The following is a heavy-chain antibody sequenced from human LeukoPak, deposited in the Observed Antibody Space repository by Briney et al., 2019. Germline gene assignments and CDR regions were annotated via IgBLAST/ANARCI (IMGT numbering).Heavy chain of an antibody. CDR2: ISSSGSSM. J-gene: IGHJ4*02. Sequence: GGSLRLSCAASGFSFSSYAMTWVRQAPGKGLEWVSYISSSGSSMFYADSVKGRFTISRDNAKNSLYLQMNSLRVEDTAVYYCAREGGYGSGPIDHWGQGSLVTVSS. V-gene: IGHV3-48*04. CDR3: AREGGYGSGPIDH. CDR1: GFSFSSYA. D-gene: IGHD3-10*01.